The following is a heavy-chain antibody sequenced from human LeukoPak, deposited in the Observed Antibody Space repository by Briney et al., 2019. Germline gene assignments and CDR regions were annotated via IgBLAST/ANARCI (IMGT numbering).Heavy chain of an antibody. Sequence: ASVKVSCKVSGYTLTELSMHWVRQAPGKGLEGMGGFDPEDGETIYAQKFQGRVTMTEDTSTDTAYMELSSLRSEDTAVYYCATTPYCSGGSCYLRGYYYYGMDVWGQGTTVTVSS. CDR3: ATTPYCSGGSCYLRGYYYYGMDV. J-gene: IGHJ6*02. CDR2: FDPEDGET. V-gene: IGHV1-24*01. CDR1: GYTLTELS. D-gene: IGHD2-15*01.